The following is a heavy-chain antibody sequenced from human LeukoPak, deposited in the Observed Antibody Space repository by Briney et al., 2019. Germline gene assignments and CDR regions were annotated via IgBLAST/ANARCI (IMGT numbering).Heavy chain of an antibody. V-gene: IGHV3-74*01. J-gene: IGHJ5*02. CDR2: INSDGSST. Sequence: PGGSLRLSCAASGFTFSSYWMHWVRQAPGKGLVWVSRINSDGSSTSYADSVKGRFTISRDNSRTTLYLQMNSLRAEDTAVYYCAKDRAAPATPYNWFDPWGQGTLVTVSS. CDR1: GFTFSSYW. CDR3: AKDRAAPATPYNWFDP. D-gene: IGHD6-13*01.